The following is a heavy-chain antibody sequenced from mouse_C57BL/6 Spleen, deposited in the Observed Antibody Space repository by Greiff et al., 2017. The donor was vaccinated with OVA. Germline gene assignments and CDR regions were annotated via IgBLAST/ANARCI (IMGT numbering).Heavy chain of an antibody. CDR2: IYPGDGAT. Sequence: QVQLQQSGAELVKPGASVKISCKASGYAFSSYWMNWVKQRPGKGLEWIGQIYPGDGATNYNGKFKGKATLTADKSSSTAYMQLSRLTSDDAAVYFCARAGAGAMDYWGQGTSVTVSS. CDR3: ARAGAGAMDY. V-gene: IGHV1-80*01. J-gene: IGHJ4*01. CDR1: GYAFSSYW.